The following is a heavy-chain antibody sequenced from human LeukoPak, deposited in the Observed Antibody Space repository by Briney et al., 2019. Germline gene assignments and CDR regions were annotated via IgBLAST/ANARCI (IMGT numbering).Heavy chain of an antibody. CDR1: GFTFGDYA. Sequence: GRSLRLSCTASGFTFGDYAMSWVRQAPGKGLEWVGFIRSKAYGGTTEYAASVKGRFTISRDDPKSIAYLQMNSLKTEDTAVYYCTSIVVPAARWGQGALVTVSS. V-gene: IGHV3-49*04. CDR2: IRSKAYGGTT. CDR3: TSIVVPAAR. J-gene: IGHJ4*02. D-gene: IGHD2-2*01.